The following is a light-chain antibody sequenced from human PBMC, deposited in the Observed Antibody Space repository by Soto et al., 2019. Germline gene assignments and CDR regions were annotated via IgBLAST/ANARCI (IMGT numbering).Light chain of an antibody. CDR3: GADHGSGSNFVRV. Sequence: QSVLTQPPSASASLGASVTLTCTLSSGYSNYKVDWHQQRPGKGPRFVMRVGTGGIVGSKGDGIPDRFSVLGSGLNRYLTIKNIQEEDESDYHCGADHGSGSNFVRVFGGGTKLTVL. CDR1: SGYSNYK. J-gene: IGLJ2*01. CDR2: VGTGGIVG. V-gene: IGLV9-49*01.